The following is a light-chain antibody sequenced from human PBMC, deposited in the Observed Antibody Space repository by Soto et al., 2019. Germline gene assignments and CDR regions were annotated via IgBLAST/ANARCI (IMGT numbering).Light chain of an antibody. V-gene: IGLV2-23*01. CDR3: CSFALRSTLI. CDR1: SSDVGNYNL. Sequence: QSVLTQPASVSGSPGQSITISCTGTSSDVGNYNLVSWYQQYPGKAPKLMIYEGGKRPSGVSNRFSGSKSGNTASLTISGLQAEDEADYYCCSFALRSTLIFSGGTKLTVL. J-gene: IGLJ2*01. CDR2: EGG.